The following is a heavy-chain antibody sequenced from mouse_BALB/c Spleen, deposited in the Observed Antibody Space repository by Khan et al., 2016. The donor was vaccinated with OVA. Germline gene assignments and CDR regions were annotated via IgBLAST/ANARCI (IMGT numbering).Heavy chain of an antibody. CDR1: GFSFSSYS. V-gene: IGHV5-6*01. Sequence: EVELVESGGDLVKPGGSLKVSCAASGFSFSSYSMSWVRQSPDKRLEWVASISSDGDYTYYPDSVKGRFTISRDNAKNTLYLQMSSLKSEDTAIYYCASHLTGSFAYWGQGTLAPVSA. CDR3: ASHLTGSFAY. CDR2: ISSDGDYT. J-gene: IGHJ3*01. D-gene: IGHD4-1*01.